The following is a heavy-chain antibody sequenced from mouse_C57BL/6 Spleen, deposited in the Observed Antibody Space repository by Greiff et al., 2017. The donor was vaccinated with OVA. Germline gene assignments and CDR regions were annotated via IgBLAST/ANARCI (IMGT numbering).Heavy chain of an antibody. CDR1: GFTFSSYA. D-gene: IGHD2-4*01. V-gene: IGHV5-4*03. J-gene: IGHJ3*01. CDR3: ARPLYYDYGGFAY. CDR2: ISDGGSYT. Sequence: EVKLVESGGGLVKPGGSLKLSCAASGFTFSSYAMSWVRQTPEKRLEWVATISDGGSYTYYPDNVKGRFTISRDNAKNNLYLQMSHLTSEDTAMYYCARPLYYDYGGFAYWGQGTLVTVSA.